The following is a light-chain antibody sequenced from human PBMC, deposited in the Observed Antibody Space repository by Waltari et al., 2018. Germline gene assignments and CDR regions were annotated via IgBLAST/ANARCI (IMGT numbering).Light chain of an antibody. CDR1: QSIRSW. CDR2: KAS. V-gene: IGKV1-5*03. CDR3: QQYNSYSYT. Sequence: DIQMTQSPSTLSASVGDRVTLTCRASQSIRSWLAWYQQKPRKAPKLLIYKASSLESAVPSRFSGSGSGTEFTLTISSLQPDDFATYYCQQYNSYSYTFGQGTKLEIK. J-gene: IGKJ2*01.